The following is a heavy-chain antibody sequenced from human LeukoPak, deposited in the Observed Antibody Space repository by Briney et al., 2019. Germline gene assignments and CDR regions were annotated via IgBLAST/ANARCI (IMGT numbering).Heavy chain of an antibody. D-gene: IGHD6-19*01. CDR1: GGSISNYY. CDR2: IYYSGST. J-gene: IGHJ4*02. V-gene: IGHV4-59*08. Sequence: SETLSLTCTVSGGSISNYYWSWIRQPPGKGLEWIGYIYYSGSTNYNPSLKSRVTISVDTSKNQFSLKLSSVTAADTAVYYCARHEKSSGWYYDYWGQGTWSPSPQ. CDR3: ARHEKSSGWYYDY.